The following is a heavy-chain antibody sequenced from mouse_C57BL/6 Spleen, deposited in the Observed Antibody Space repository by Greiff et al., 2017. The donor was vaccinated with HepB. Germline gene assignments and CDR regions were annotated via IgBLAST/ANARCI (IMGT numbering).Heavy chain of an antibody. D-gene: IGHD1-1*01. CDR3: VRGVVNYFDY. CDR2: IRSKSNNYAT. Sequence: DVKLVESGGGLVQPKGSLKLSCAASGFSFTTYAMNWVRQAPGKGLEWVAHIRSKSNNYATYYADSVKDRFTISRDDSESMLYLQMNNLKTEDKAMYYCVRGVVNYFDYWGQGTTLTVSS. CDR1: GFSFTTYA. J-gene: IGHJ2*01. V-gene: IGHV10-1*01.